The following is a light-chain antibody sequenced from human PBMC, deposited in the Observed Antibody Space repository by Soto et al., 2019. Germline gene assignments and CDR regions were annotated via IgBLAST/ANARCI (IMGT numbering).Light chain of an antibody. CDR1: SSDVGAYNF. V-gene: IGLV2-14*03. CDR3: MSFTSSNTYV. Sequence: QSVLTQPASVSGSPGQSITISCTGTSSDVGAYNFVSWYQHHPDKAPKVVIYDVANRPSGVSYRFSASKSGNTASLTISGLQAEDEADYYCMSFTSSNTYVFGTGNKVTVL. CDR2: DVA. J-gene: IGLJ1*01.